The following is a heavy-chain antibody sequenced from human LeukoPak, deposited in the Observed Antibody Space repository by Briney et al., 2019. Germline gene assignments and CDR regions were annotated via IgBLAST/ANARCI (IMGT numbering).Heavy chain of an antibody. V-gene: IGHV3-30*02. Sequence: PGGSLRLSCAASGFTFSSYGMHWVRQAPGKGLEWVAFIRDDGSNEYYADSVKGQFTISRDNSKNTVYLKTNSLRAEDTAVYYCARETLGRVRWFDPWGQGTLVTVSS. CDR2: IRDDGSNE. D-gene: IGHD3-10*01. CDR3: ARETLGRVRWFDP. CDR1: GFTFSSYG. J-gene: IGHJ5*02.